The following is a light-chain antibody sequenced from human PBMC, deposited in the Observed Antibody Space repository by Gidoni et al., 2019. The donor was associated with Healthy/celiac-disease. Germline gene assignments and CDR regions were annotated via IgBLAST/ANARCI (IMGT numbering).Light chain of an antibody. Sequence: SALTQPAAASGSPGQSITISCTGTSSDVGGYNYVPWYQQHPGKAPKLMIYDVSNRPSGVANRFSGSKSGNTASLTISGLQAEDEADYYCSSYTSSSTSVVFGGGTKLTVL. V-gene: IGLV2-14*01. CDR3: SSYTSSSTSVV. J-gene: IGLJ2*01. CDR1: SSDVGGYNY. CDR2: DVS.